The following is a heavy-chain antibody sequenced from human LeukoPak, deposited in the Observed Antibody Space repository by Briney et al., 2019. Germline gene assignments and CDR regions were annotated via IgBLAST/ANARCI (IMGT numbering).Heavy chain of an antibody. V-gene: IGHV3-7*04. Sequence: GGSLRLSCAASGFTFSSYWMSWVRQAPGKGLEWVANIKQDGSEKYYVDSVKGRFTISRDNAKNSLYLQMNSLRAEDTAVYYCARGITIFGVELDYWGQGTLVTASS. CDR2: IKQDGSEK. J-gene: IGHJ4*02. CDR1: GFTFSSYW. D-gene: IGHD3-3*01. CDR3: ARGITIFGVELDY.